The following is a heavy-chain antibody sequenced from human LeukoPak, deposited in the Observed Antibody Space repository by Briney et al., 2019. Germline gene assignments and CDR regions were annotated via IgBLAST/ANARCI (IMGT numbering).Heavy chain of an antibody. CDR2: IIPLVDVT. CDR1: GDSFGIYG. V-gene: IGHV1-69*04. CDR3: ARDMSPPGVLASSDYGMDV. Sequence: SVKVSCKASGDSFGIYGVSWVRQAPGQGLEWMGRIIPLVDVTNYAQKFQGKVTITADRFTSTAYMELTSLTSDDTAICFCARDMSPPGVLASSDYGMDVWGRGTTVTVSS. J-gene: IGHJ6*02. D-gene: IGHD5-12*01.